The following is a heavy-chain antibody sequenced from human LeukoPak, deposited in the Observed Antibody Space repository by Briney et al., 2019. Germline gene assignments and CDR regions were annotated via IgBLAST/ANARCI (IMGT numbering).Heavy chain of an antibody. D-gene: IGHD6-19*01. V-gene: IGHV4-39*07. CDR1: GGSISSSSYY. J-gene: IGHJ4*02. Sequence: SETLSLTCTVSGGSISSSSYYWGWIRQPPGKGLEWIGSIYYSGSTYYNPSLKSRVTISVDTSKNQFSLKLSSVTAADTAVYYCARRGYSSGWYEGYFDYWGQGTLVTVSS. CDR3: ARRGYSSGWYEGYFDY. CDR2: IYYSGST.